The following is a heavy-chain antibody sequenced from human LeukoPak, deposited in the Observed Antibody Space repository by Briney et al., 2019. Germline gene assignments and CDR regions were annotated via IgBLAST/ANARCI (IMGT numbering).Heavy chain of an antibody. Sequence: PSETLSLTCTVSGGSISSGSYYWSWIRQPAGKGLEWIGRIYTSGSTNYNPSLKSRVTISVDTSNNQFSLKLSSVTAADTAVYYCARDIAAAGTFDYWGQGTLVTVSS. J-gene: IGHJ4*02. V-gene: IGHV4-61*02. CDR1: GGSISSGSYY. CDR3: ARDIAAAGTFDY. CDR2: IYTSGST. D-gene: IGHD6-13*01.